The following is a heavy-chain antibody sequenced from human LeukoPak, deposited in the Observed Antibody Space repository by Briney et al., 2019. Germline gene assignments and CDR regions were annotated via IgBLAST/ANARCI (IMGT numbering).Heavy chain of an antibody. J-gene: IGHJ4*02. D-gene: IGHD4-17*01. CDR3: TTDSGDYGDYVRI. CDR1: GFTFNNAW. CDR2: IKSKTAGGTT. V-gene: IGHV3-15*01. Sequence: PGGSLTLSCAVSGFTFNNAWLSWIRQAPGKGLEWVGRIKSKTAGGTTDYPAPVKGRFTISRDDSKNMLYLQMNSLKTEDTALYYCTTDSGDYGDYVRIWGQGTLVTVSS.